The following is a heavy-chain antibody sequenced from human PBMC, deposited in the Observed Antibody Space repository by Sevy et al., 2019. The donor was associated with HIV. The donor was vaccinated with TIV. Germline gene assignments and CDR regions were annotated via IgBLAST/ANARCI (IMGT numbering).Heavy chain of an antibody. CDR2: INQDGSQK. CDR1: GFTFSTYW. V-gene: IGHV3-7*01. D-gene: IGHD3-9*01. J-gene: IGHJ4*02. CDR3: AREFDGGPDY. Sequence: GGSLRLSCGASGFTFSTYWMSWVRQAPGKGLEWVANINQDGSQKYYVDSVKGRFTISKDNAKNSLYLQMSSLRAEDTAVYYCAREFDGGPDYWGQGTLVAVSS.